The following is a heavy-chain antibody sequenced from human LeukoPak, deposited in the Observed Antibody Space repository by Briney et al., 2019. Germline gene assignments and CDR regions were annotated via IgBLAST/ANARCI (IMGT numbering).Heavy chain of an antibody. J-gene: IGHJ4*02. V-gene: IGHV4-39*07. Sequence: SETLSLTCTVSGGSISSSSYYWGWIRQPPGKGLEWIGSIYYSGSTYYNPSLKSRVTISVDTSKNQFSLKLSSVTAADTAVYYCARGDSSGWYPLQNWYYFDYWGQGTLVTVSS. D-gene: IGHD6-19*01. CDR2: IYYSGST. CDR1: GGSISSSSYY. CDR3: ARGDSSGWYPLQNWYYFDY.